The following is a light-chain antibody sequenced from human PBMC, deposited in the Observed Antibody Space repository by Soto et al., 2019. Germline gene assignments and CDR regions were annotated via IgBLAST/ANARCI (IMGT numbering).Light chain of an antibody. CDR3: AAWDDSLSSPV. Sequence: QPVLTQPPSASGTPGQRVTMSCSGSSSNIGINYVYWYQQLPGTAPKLLIYRNNQRPSGVPDRFSGSKSGTSASLAISGLRSEDEADYYCAAWDDSLSSPVFGGGTKVTVL. J-gene: IGLJ3*02. CDR2: RNN. V-gene: IGLV1-47*01. CDR1: SSNIGINY.